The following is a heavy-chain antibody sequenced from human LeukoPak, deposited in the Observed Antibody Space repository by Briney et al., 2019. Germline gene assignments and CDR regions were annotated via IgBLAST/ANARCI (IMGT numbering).Heavy chain of an antibody. D-gene: IGHD6-19*01. CDR1: GFALRSYT. CDR2: ISSTSAYI. V-gene: IGHV3-21*01. J-gene: IGHJ5*01. Sequence: PGGSLRLSCAASGFALRSYTVTWVRQAPGKGLEWVSSISSTSAYIYHAESVKGRFSISRDNVDNVVHLQMSSLTNEDTAVYYCARVAVAGPTGWFDSWGQGTLVTVSS. CDR3: ARVAVAGPTGWFDS.